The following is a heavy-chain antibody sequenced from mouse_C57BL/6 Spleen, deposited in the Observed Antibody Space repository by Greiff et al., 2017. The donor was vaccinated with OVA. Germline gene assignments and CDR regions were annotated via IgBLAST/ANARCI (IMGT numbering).Heavy chain of an antibody. CDR1: GFTFSDYG. Sequence: EVHLVESGGGLVKPGGSLKLSCAASGFTFSDYGMHWVRQAPEKGLEWVAYISSGSSTIYYADTVKGRFTISRDNAKNTLFLQMTSLRSEDTAMYYCARGGSSGPGYFDYWGQGTTLTVSS. CDR2: ISSGSSTI. D-gene: IGHD3-2*02. V-gene: IGHV5-17*01. J-gene: IGHJ2*01. CDR3: ARGGSSGPGYFDY.